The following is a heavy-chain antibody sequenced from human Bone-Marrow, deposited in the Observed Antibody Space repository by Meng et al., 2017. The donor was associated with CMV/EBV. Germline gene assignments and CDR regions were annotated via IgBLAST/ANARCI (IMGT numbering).Heavy chain of an antibody. J-gene: IGHJ4*02. CDR3: ARDGLGGAPDY. V-gene: IGHV4-61*08. Sequence: SETLSLTCTVSGGSISSGDYYWSWIRQPPGKGLEWIGYIYYSGSTNYNPSLKSRVTISVDTSKNQFSLKLSSVTAADTAVYYCARDGLGGAPDYWGQGTLVTVSS. D-gene: IGHD3-16*01. CDR1: GGSISSGDYY. CDR2: IYYSGST.